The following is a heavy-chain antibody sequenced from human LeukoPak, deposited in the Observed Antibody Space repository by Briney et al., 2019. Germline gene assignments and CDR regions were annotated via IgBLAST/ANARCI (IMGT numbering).Heavy chain of an antibody. CDR3: ARIVGYSSSWSLDY. CDR2: IDWDDDK. V-gene: IGHV2-70*04. CDR1: GFSLSTSGMR. Sequence: SGPTLVNPTQTLTLTCTFSGFSLSTSGMRVSWIRQPPGKALEWLARIDWDDDKFYSTSLKTRLTISKDTSKNQVVLTMTNMDPVDTATYYCARIVGYSSSWSLDYWGQGTLVIVSS. D-gene: IGHD6-13*01. J-gene: IGHJ4*02.